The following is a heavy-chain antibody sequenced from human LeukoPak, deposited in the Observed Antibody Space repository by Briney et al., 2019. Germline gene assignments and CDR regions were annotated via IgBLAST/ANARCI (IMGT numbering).Heavy chain of an antibody. J-gene: IGHJ6*03. CDR2: ISYDGSNK. D-gene: IGHD3-3*01. CDR3: VRGSLASGVVVYYYYYLDV. CDR1: GFTFSSYA. Sequence: GGSLKLSCAASGFTFSSYAMHWVRQAPGKGLEWVAVISYDGSNKYYADSVKGRFTISRDNAKNSLYLQMNSLRAEDTAVYYCVRGSLASGVVVYYYYYLDVWGKGTTVTVSS. V-gene: IGHV3-30-3*01.